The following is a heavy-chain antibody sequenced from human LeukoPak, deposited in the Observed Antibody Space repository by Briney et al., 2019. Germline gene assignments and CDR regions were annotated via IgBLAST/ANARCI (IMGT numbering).Heavy chain of an antibody. Sequence: SQTLSLTCAISGDSVSSNSAAWNWIRQSPSRGLEWLGRTYYRSKWYNDYAVSVKSRITINPDTSKNQFSLQLNSVTPEDTAVYYCARAPTIVGANPDYCHYWGQGTLVTV. J-gene: IGHJ4*02. V-gene: IGHV6-1*01. CDR2: TYYRSKWYN. CDR3: ARAPTIVGANPDYCHY. D-gene: IGHD1-26*01. CDR1: GDSVSSNSAA.